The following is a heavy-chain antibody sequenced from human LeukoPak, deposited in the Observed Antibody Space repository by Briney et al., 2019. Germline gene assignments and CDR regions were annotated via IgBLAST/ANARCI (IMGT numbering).Heavy chain of an antibody. V-gene: IGHV3-74*01. D-gene: IGHD3-10*01. CDR2: INSDGSST. J-gene: IGHJ3*02. CDR3: ARDYNAFDI. CDR1: GFTFNTYG. Sequence: GGSLRLSCAASGFTFNTYGMSWVRQAPGKGLVWVSRINSDGSSTSYADSVKGRFTISRDNSKNTLYLQMNSLRAEDTAVYYCARDYNAFDIWGQGTMVTVSS.